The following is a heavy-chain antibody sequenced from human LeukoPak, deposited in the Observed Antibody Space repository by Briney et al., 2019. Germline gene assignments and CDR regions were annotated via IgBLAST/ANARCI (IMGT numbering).Heavy chain of an antibody. CDR1: GGSISSSSYY. V-gene: IGHV4-39*07. CDR3: ARDRRLMDLTRGFMAWFDP. D-gene: IGHD5-12*01. Sequence: SETLSLTCTVSGGSISSSSYYWGWIRQPPGKGLEWIGSIYYSGSTYYNPSLKSRVTISVDTSRNQFSLKLSSVTAADTAVYYCARDRRLMDLTRGFMAWFDPWGQGTLVTVSS. J-gene: IGHJ5*02. CDR2: IYYSGST.